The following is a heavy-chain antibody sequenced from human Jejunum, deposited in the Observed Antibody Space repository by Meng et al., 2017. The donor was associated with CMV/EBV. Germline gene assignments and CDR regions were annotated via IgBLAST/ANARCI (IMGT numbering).Heavy chain of an antibody. CDR3: ARASRVLGGFDY. D-gene: IGHD3-16*01. Sequence: QLGGEGKNAGPSVKVSLKASGYTFTNYGITWVRQAPGQGLEWMGWINAYNGDTNYAQTLQGRVTMTTDTSTSTAYMELRSLRSDDTAVYYCARASRVLGGFDYWGQGTLVTVSS. CDR1: GYTFTNYG. V-gene: IGHV1-18*01. J-gene: IGHJ4*02. CDR2: INAYNGDT.